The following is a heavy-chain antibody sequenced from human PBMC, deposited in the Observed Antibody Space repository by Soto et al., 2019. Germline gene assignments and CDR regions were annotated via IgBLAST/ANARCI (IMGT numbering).Heavy chain of an antibody. J-gene: IGHJ4*02. Sequence: QVQLVESGGGVVQPGRSLRLSCAASGFTFSSYGMHWVRQAPGKGLEWVAVIWYDGSNKYYADSVKGRFTISRDNSKNTLYLPRNRLRAEDTAVYYCARDRVLGGGQQLVRLAYWGQGTLVTVSS. CDR1: GFTFSSYG. V-gene: IGHV3-33*01. CDR3: ARDRVLGGGQQLVRLAY. CDR2: IWYDGSNK. D-gene: IGHD6-13*01.